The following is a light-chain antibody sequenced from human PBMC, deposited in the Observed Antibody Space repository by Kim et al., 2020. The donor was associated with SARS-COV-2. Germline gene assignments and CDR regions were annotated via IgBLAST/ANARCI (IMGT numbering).Light chain of an antibody. CDR3: QAWDSSTSDWV. V-gene: IGLV3-1*01. Sequence: PGQAASISCSGDMLGNKYACWYHQKPGQSPVLVIYQNTKRPSGIPERFSGSNSGNTATLTIRGTQAMDEADYYCQAWDSSTSDWVFGGGTQLTVL. CDR2: QNT. CDR1: MLGNKY. J-gene: IGLJ3*02.